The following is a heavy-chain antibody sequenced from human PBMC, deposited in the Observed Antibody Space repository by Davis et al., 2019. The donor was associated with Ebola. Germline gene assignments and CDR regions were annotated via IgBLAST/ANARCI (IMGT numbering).Heavy chain of an antibody. Sequence: ASVKVSCKTSGYIFTSYGITWVRQATGQGLEWMGWMNPNSGNTGYAQKFQGRVTMTRNTSISTAYMELSSLRSEDTAVYYCARYYGDFYYYGMDVWGQGTTVTVSS. V-gene: IGHV1-8*02. CDR3: ARYYGDFYYYGMDV. CDR2: MNPNSGNT. J-gene: IGHJ6*02. D-gene: IGHD4-17*01. CDR1: GYIFTSYG.